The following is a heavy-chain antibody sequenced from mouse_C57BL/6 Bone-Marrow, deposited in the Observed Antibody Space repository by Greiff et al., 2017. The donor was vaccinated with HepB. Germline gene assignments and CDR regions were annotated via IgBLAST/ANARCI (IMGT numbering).Heavy chain of an antibody. V-gene: IGHV2-2*01. Sequence: VNLVESGPGLVQPSQSLSITCTVSGFSLTSYGVHWVRQSPGKGLEWLGVIWSGGSTDYNAAFISRLSISKDNSKSQVFFKMNSLQADDTAIYYCGVSYYYGSSDYAMDYWGQGTSVTVSS. CDR3: GVSYYYGSSDYAMDY. CDR2: IWSGGST. D-gene: IGHD1-1*01. J-gene: IGHJ4*01. CDR1: GFSLTSYG.